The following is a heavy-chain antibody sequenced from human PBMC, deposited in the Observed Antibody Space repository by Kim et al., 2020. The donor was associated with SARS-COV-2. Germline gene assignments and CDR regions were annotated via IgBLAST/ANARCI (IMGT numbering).Heavy chain of an antibody. CDR1: GFTFSSYA. D-gene: IGHD3-22*01. CDR3: AKRIPPYYYDSSGYTQHDAFDI. J-gene: IGHJ3*02. Sequence: GGSLRLSCAASGFTFSSYAMSWVRQAPGKGLEWVSAISGSGGSTYYADSVKGRFTISRDNSKNTLYLQMNSLRAEDTAVYYCAKRIPPYYYDSSGYTQHDAFDIWGQGTMVTVSS. CDR2: ISGSGGST. V-gene: IGHV3-23*01.